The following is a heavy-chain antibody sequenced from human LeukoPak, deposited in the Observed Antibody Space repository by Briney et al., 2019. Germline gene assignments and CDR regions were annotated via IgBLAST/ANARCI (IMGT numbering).Heavy chain of an antibody. V-gene: IGHV3-21*01. Sequence: GGSVRLSCAGSGFTFSSYSMNWVRQAPGKGLEWVSSISSSYNYIYYADSVKGRFTISRDNAKNSLYLQMNSLRAEDTAVYYCARDLGVIVHPSDYWGQGTLVTVSS. CDR1: GFTFSSYS. CDR2: ISSSYNYI. D-gene: IGHD3-16*02. CDR3: ARDLGVIVHPSDY. J-gene: IGHJ4*02.